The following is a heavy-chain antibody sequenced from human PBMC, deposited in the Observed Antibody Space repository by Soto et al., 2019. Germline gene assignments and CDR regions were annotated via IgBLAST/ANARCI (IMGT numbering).Heavy chain of an antibody. J-gene: IGHJ5*02. V-gene: IGHV4-39*01. D-gene: IGHD6-19*01. CDR3: ARRIAVAGNWFDP. CDR1: GGSISSSSYY. CDR2: IYYSGST. Sequence: SETLSLTCTVSGGSISSSSYYWGWIRQPPGKGLEWIGSIYYSGSTYYNPSLKSRVTISVDTSKNQFSLKLSSVTAADTAVYYCARRIAVAGNWFDPWGKGTLVTVSS.